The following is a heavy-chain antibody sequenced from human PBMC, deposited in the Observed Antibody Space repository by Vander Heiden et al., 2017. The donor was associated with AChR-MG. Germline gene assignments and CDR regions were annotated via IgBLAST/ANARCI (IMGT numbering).Heavy chain of an antibody. CDR2: ISGSGGST. Sequence: EVQLLESGGGLVPPVGSLRLCSAASGLSLSGDAMSWVRQARGRGLEWVSAISGSGGSTYYADSVKGRFTISRDNSKNTLYLQMNSLRAEDTAVYYCAKDRYSGYLVSAFDIWGQGTMVTVSS. V-gene: IGHV3-23*01. D-gene: IGHD5-12*01. J-gene: IGHJ3*02. CDR1: GLSLSGDA. CDR3: AKDRYSGYLVSAFDI.